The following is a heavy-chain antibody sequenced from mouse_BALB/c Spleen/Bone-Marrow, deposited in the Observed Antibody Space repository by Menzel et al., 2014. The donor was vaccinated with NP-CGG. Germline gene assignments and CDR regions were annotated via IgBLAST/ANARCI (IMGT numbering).Heavy chain of an antibody. J-gene: IGHJ3*01. CDR2: INPDSSTI. CDR1: GFDFSGFW. Sequence: EVKLMESGGGLVQPGRSLKISCAASGFDFSGFWMGWVRLAPGKGLEWIGEINPDSSTINYTPSLKDGFIISRDNAKNTLYLQMSKVRSEDTALYYCARLGYYGGFAYWGQGTLVTGSA. V-gene: IGHV4-1*02. D-gene: IGHD2-3*01. CDR3: ARLGYYGGFAY.